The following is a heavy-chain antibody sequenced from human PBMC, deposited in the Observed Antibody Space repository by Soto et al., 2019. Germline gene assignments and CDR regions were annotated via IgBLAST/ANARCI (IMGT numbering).Heavy chain of an antibody. Sequence: ASETLSLTCAVYGWSFSGYYWTWIRQPPGTGLEWIGEINHSGSTNYNPSLKSRVTISVDTSKNQFSLELTSVTAADTAVYYCARDKITGLFDYWGQGTLVTVSS. D-gene: IGHD2-8*02. CDR3: ARDKITGLFDY. CDR2: INHSGST. J-gene: IGHJ4*02. V-gene: IGHV4-34*01. CDR1: GWSFSGYY.